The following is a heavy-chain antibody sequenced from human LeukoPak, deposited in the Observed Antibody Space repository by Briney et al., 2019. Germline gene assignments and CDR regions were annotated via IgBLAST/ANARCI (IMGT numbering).Heavy chain of an antibody. V-gene: IGHV3-30*18. CDR3: AKDQDIVVVVAAAVDY. D-gene: IGHD2-15*01. Sequence: GGTLRLSCAASGFTFSSYSMNWVRQAPGTGLEWVAVISYAGINKYYADSVKGRFNISRDNSKNTLYLQMNSLRAEDTAVYYCAKDQDIVVVVAAAVDYWGQGTLVTVSS. CDR1: GFTFSSYS. J-gene: IGHJ4*02. CDR2: ISYAGINK.